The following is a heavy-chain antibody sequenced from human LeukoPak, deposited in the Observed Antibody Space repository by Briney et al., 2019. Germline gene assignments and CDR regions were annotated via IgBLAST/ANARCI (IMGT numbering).Heavy chain of an antibody. CDR3: AKGASGSYHTPYDY. Sequence: GGSLRLSCAAFGFTFSSYAMTWVRQAPGKGLEWVSDISVSGGNTYYADSVQGRFIISRDNSKNTLNLQMNSLRVEDTAVYYCAKGASGSYHTPYDYWGQGSLVTVSS. CDR1: GFTFSSYA. J-gene: IGHJ4*02. CDR2: ISVSGGNT. V-gene: IGHV3-23*01. D-gene: IGHD1-26*01.